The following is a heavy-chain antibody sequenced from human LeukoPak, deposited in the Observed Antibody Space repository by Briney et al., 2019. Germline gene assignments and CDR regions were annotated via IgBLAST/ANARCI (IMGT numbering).Heavy chain of an antibody. CDR2: IKHDGSDK. Sequence: ETLSLTCAVYGGSFSGYYWSWVRQAPGKGLEWVANIKHDGSDKYYVDSVKGRFTISRDNAENSLYLQMNSLRAEDTAMYYCARSQSLGYWGQGTLVTVSS. CDR1: GGSFSGYY. V-gene: IGHV3-7*04. CDR3: ARSQSLGY. J-gene: IGHJ4*02.